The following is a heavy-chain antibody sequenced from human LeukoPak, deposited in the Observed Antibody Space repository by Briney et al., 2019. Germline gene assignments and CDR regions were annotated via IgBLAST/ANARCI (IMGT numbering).Heavy chain of an antibody. J-gene: IGHJ4*02. CDR3: ARVARPGLDY. V-gene: IGHV3-48*03. D-gene: IGHD5-12*01. Sequence: PGGSLRLSCAASGFTFSSYEMSWVRQAPGKGLEWVSYISSSGSTIYYADSVKGRFTISRDNAKNSLYLQMNSLRAEDTAVYYCARVARPGLDYWGQGTLVTVSS. CDR1: GFTFSSYE. CDR2: ISSSGSTI.